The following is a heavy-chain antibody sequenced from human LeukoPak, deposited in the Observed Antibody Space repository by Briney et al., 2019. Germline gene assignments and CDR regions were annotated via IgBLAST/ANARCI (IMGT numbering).Heavy chain of an antibody. CDR2: INPGGGST. Sequence: ASVKVSCKASGYTFTSYYMHWVRQAPGQGLEWMGIINPGGGSTSYAQKFQGRVTMTRDTSTSTLYMELSSLRSEDTAAYYCARRGSGGCYYDYWGQGTLVTVSS. CDR1: GYTFTSYY. CDR3: ARRGSGGCYYDY. D-gene: IGHD3-22*01. V-gene: IGHV1-46*01. J-gene: IGHJ4*02.